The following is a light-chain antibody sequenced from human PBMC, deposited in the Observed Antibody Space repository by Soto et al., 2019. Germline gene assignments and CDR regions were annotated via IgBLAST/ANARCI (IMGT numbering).Light chain of an antibody. Sequence: DIQMTQSPSPLSASVGDRVTITCRASQNIYSWLAWYQQKPGTAPKVLIYKASTLESGVPSRFNGSGSGTEFTLTISSLQPADFATYYCQQYNTYLLTFGGGTKVEIK. CDR2: KAS. CDR1: QNIYSW. CDR3: QQYNTYLLT. V-gene: IGKV1-5*03. J-gene: IGKJ4*01.